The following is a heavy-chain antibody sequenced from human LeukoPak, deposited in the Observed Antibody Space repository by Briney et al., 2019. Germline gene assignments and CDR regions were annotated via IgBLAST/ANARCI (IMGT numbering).Heavy chain of an antibody. CDR3: AKAPVTTCRGAYCYPFDY. D-gene: IGHD2-21*01. CDR1: GFTLSSYA. V-gene: IGHV3-23*01. J-gene: IGHJ4*02. CDR2: ISDSGNT. Sequence: GGSLRLSCAVSGFTLSSYAMSWVRQAPGKGLEWVSAISDSGNTYHADSVKGRFTISRDSSKNTLFLQMNRLRPEDAAVYYCAKAPVTTCRGAYCYPFDYWGQGTLVTVSS.